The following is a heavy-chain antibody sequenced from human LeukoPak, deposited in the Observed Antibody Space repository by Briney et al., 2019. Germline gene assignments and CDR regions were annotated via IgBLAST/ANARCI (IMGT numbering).Heavy chain of an antibody. D-gene: IGHD3-22*01. J-gene: IGHJ4*02. CDR3: AREGRYYYDSSGYYFQGYFDY. CDR1: GFTFSSYA. V-gene: IGHV3-30-3*01. Sequence: GRSLRLSCAASGFTFSSYAMHWVRQAPGKGLEWVAVISYDGSNKYYADSVKGRSTISRDNSKNTLYLQMNSLRAEDTTVYYCAREGRYYYDSSGYYFQGYFDYWGQGTLVTVSS. CDR2: ISYDGSNK.